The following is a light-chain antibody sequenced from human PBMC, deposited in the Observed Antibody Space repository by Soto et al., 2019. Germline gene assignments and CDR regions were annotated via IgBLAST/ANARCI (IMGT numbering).Light chain of an antibody. Sequence: QSAPTQPASVSGSPGQSITISCTGTSNDNYTYKYVSWYQQHPGKAPKLIIYDVSDRPPGVSDRFSGSKSGDTASLTISGLQAEDEADYYCSSYTNSSTWVFGGGTKVTVL. V-gene: IGLV2-14*03. J-gene: IGLJ3*02. CDR2: DVS. CDR3: SSYTNSSTWV. CDR1: SNDNYTYKY.